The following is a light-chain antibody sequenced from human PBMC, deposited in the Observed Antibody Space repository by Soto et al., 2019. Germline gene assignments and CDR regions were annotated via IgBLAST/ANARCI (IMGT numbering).Light chain of an antibody. CDR2: EVS. V-gene: IGLV2-8*01. Sequence: QSALTQPPSASGSPGQSVTISCTGTSSDVGAYNFVSWYQQHPGKAPKFMIYEVSKRPSGVPDRFSGSKSCNTASLTVSWLQADDEADYYCSSYAGGSWVFGGGTKLTVL. CDR3: SSYAGGSWV. CDR1: SSDVGAYNF. J-gene: IGLJ3*02.